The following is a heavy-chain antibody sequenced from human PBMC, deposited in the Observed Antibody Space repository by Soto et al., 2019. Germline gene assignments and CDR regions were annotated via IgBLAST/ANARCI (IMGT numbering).Heavy chain of an antibody. J-gene: IGHJ4*02. D-gene: IGHD2-15*01. Sequence: EVQLVESGGGLVKPGGSLRLSCAASGFTFSTSTMNWVRQAPGQGLEWLSSISSTSTYTYYAASVRGRFTISRDNAKNSLYLQMNSLTAEDTAVYYCARVRSPGYCSGGFCPPPDYWGQGTLVTVSS. CDR1: GFTFSTST. V-gene: IGHV3-21*02. CDR3: ARVRSPGYCSGGFCPPPDY. CDR2: ISSTSTYT.